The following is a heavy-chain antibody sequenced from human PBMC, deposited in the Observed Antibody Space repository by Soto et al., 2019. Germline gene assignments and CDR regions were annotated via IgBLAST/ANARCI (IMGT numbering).Heavy chain of an antibody. V-gene: IGHV1-69*04. CDR1: GRSFRTYG. CDR2: IIPLDGKT. Sequence: QVQLAQSGAEVKKPGSSVKISCKASGRSFRTYGISWVRQAPGQGLQWMGRIIPLDGKTNYAQEVQGRVTFTADKSTTPAYLIRSGLRSDDTAINHCAREATDCFDKWGQGTRVTVSS. CDR3: AREATDCFDK. J-gene: IGHJ4*02.